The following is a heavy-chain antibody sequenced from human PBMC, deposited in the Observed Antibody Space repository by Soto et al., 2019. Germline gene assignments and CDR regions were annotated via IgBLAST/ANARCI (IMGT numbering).Heavy chain of an antibody. D-gene: IGHD6-19*01. V-gene: IGHV3-23*01. CDR3: ARRTSGWYLDY. CDR1: GFTFSRYA. J-gene: IGHJ4*01. Sequence: EVQLLESGGGLVQPGGSGILSCAASGFTFSRYAMRWDRQSPGKGLECVSVISGSGGSKYYADSVKGRFTIARDNSENTLYLQMNGLRAEDTAVYDCARRTSGWYLDYWGHGTLVTVSS. CDR2: ISGSGGSK.